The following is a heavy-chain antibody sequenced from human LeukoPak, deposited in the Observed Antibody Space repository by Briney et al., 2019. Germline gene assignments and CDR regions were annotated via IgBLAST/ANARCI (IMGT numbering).Heavy chain of an antibody. CDR3: ARAYFDWLWIPAI. D-gene: IGHD3-9*01. CDR2: IKQDGSEK. CDR1: RFTFNNYW. Sequence: GGSLRLSCAASRFTFNNYWMTWVRQAPGKGLEWVANIKQDGSEKYYVDSVKGRFTISRDNAKNSLDLQMNSLRVEDTAVYYCARAYFDWLWIPAIWGQGTLVAVSS. J-gene: IGHJ4*02. V-gene: IGHV3-7*04.